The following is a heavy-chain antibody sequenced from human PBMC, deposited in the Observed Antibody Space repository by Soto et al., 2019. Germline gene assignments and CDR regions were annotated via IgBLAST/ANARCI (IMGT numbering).Heavy chain of an antibody. CDR2: INQDGSDE. J-gene: IGHJ4*02. CDR3: CRRSGSFDS. CDR1: GFTFNKYW. Sequence: GGSLRLSCAASGFTFNKYWMGWVRQAPGKGLECVANINQDGSDEYYVDSVRGRFTISRDNIKNSLYLQMNSLRGEDTAVYYCCRRSGSFDSWGQGTLVTVSS. D-gene: IGHD2-15*01. V-gene: IGHV3-7*01.